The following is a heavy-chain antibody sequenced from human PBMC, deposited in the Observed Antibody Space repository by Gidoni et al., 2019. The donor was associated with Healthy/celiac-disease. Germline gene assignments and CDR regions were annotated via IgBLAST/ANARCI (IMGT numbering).Heavy chain of an antibody. CDR3: VKDEGSGSYTWSFGFDP. D-gene: IGHD3-10*01. CDR1: GFTFSSYA. CDR2: ISSNGGST. V-gene: IGHV3-64D*06. Sequence: EVQLVESGGGLVQPGGSLRLSCSAYGFTFSSYAMHWVRQAPGKGLEYVSDISSNGGSTYYADSVKGRFTISRDNSKNTLYLQMSSLRAEDTAVYYCVKDEGSGSYTWSFGFDPWGQGTLVTVSS. J-gene: IGHJ5*02.